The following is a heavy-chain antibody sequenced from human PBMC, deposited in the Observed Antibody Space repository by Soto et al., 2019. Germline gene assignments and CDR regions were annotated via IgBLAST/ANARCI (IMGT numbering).Heavy chain of an antibody. CDR1: GGTFSSYA. D-gene: IGHD3-9*01. V-gene: IGHV1-69*12. CDR3: ARQGAALRDYYHGMDV. Sequence: QVQLVQSGAEVKKPGSSVKVSCKASGGTFSSYAISWVRQAPGQGLEWIGGIIPIFGTANYAQKFQGRVTITADDSTSTAYMELSSLRSQDTAVYYCARQGAALRDYYHGMDVWGQGTTVTVSS. J-gene: IGHJ6*02. CDR2: IIPIFGTA.